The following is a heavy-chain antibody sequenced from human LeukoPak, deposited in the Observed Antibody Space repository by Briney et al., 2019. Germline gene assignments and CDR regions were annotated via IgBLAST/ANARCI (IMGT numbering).Heavy chain of an antibody. Sequence: PGGSLRLSCAASGFTVSSNYMSWVRQAPGKGLEWVSIIYSSGNTYYADSVKGRFTISRDNSKNTLYLQMNSPRAEDTAVYYCATMTTVIMGGYYYGMDVWGQGTTVTVSS. D-gene: IGHD4-17*01. CDR2: IYSSGNT. CDR1: GFTVSSNY. J-gene: IGHJ6*02. V-gene: IGHV3-53*01. CDR3: ATMTTVIMGGYYYGMDV.